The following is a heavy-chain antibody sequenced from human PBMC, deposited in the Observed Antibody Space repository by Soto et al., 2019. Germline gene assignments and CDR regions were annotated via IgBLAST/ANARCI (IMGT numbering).Heavy chain of an antibody. CDR2: INPSGGST. CDR3: ASSYYYGSGSYYNPEYYYGMEV. CDR1: GYTFTSYY. V-gene: IGHV1-46*01. J-gene: IGHJ6*02. D-gene: IGHD3-10*01. Sequence: ASVKVSCKASGYTFTSYYMHWVRQAPGQGLEWMGIINPSGGSTSYAQKFQGRVTMTRDTSTSTVYMELSSLRSEDTAVYYCASSYYYGSGSYYNPEYYYGMEVWGQGTTVTVSS.